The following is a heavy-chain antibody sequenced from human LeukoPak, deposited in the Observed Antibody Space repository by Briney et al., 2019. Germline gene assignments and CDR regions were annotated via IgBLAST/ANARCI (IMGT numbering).Heavy chain of an antibody. CDR2: ISAYNGNT. Sequence: ASVKVSCKASGYTFTSYGISWVRQAPGQGLEWMGWISAYNGNTNYAQKLQGRVTMTTDTSTSTAYMELRSLRSDDTAVYYCARDMALADFWSGYPFDYWGQGTLVTVSS. CDR3: ARDMALADFWSGYPFDY. V-gene: IGHV1-18*01. D-gene: IGHD3-3*01. CDR1: GYTFTSYG. J-gene: IGHJ4*02.